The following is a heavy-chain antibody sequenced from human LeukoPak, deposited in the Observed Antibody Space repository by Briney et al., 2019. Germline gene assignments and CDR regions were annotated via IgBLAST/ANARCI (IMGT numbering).Heavy chain of an antibody. CDR3: AREVGGGDRDY. V-gene: IGHV3-48*02. CDR1: GFTFSSYS. CDR2: ISSSSSTI. D-gene: IGHD2-21*02. J-gene: IGHJ4*02. Sequence: GGSLRLSCAASGFTFSSYSMNWVRQAPGKGLEWVSYISSSSSTIYYADSVKGRFTISRDNAKNSLYLQMNGLRDEDTAVYYCAREVGGGDRDYWGQGTLVTVSS.